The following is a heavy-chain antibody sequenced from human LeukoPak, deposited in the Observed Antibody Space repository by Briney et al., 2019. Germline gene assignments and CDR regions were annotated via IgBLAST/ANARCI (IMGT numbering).Heavy chain of an antibody. Sequence: SETLSLTCTVSGGSISSYYWSWIRQPPGKGLEWIGYIYYSGSTNYNPSLKSRVTISVDTSKNQFSLKLSSVTAADTAVYYCARVRSQWLVYYYFGYWGQGTLVTVSS. CDR3: ARVRSQWLVYYYFGY. J-gene: IGHJ4*02. D-gene: IGHD6-19*01. CDR2: IYYSGST. CDR1: GGSISSYY. V-gene: IGHV4-59*01.